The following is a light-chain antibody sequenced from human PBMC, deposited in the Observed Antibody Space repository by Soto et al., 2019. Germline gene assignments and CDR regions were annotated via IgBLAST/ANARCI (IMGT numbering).Light chain of an antibody. CDR2: ATF. CDR1: QSVSSSY. Sequence: EIVLTQSPGTLSLSPGERATLSCRASQSVSSSYLAWYQQKPGQAPRLLLYATFSRATGISDRFSGRGSGTGFTLTISSLEPEDSAVYHCQHHGSSLTWTFGQGTKVDIK. V-gene: IGKV3-20*01. J-gene: IGKJ1*01. CDR3: QHHGSSLTWT.